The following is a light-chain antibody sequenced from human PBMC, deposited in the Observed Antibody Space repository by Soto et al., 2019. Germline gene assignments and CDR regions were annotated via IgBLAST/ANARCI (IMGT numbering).Light chain of an antibody. CDR2: LGS. CDR3: MQALQTPWT. CDR1: QSLLHSNGYNF. J-gene: IGKJ1*01. V-gene: IGKV2-28*01. Sequence: DIVMTQSPLSLPVTPEEPASISCKSSQSLLHSNGYNFLDWYLQKPGQSPQLLIYLGSSRASGVPDRFSGSGSGTDFTLKISRVQAEYVGVYYCMQALQTPWTFGQGTKVEIK.